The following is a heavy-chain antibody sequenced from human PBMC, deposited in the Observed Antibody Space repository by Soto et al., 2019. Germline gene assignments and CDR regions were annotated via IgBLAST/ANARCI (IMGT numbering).Heavy chain of an antibody. CDR3: AITMTTVTVGGGAFDI. CDR1: GGSISSYY. J-gene: IGHJ3*02. D-gene: IGHD4-17*01. CDR2: IYYSGST. V-gene: IGHV4-59*01. Sequence: ETLSLTCTVSGGSISSYYWSWIRQPPGKGLEWIGYIYYSGSTNYNPSLKSRVTISVDTSKNQFSLKLSSVTAADTAVYYCAITMTTVTVGGGAFDIWGQGTMVTVSS.